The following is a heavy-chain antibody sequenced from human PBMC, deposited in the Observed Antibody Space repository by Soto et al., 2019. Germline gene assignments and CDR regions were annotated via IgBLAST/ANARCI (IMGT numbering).Heavy chain of an antibody. V-gene: IGHV1-69*06. Sequence: QVQLVQSGAEVKKPGSSVKVSCKASGGTFSSYAISWVRQAPGQGLEWLGGIIPIFGTANYAQNFQGKVTITVDKSTSTGYMELSSLRSEDTAVYYCARDVELELREDWFDPWGQGTLVTVSS. CDR2: IIPIFGTA. J-gene: IGHJ5*02. D-gene: IGHD1-7*01. CDR1: GGTFSSYA. CDR3: ARDVELELREDWFDP.